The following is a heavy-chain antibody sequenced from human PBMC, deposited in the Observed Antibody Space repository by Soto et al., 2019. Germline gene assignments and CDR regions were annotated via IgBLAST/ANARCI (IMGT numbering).Heavy chain of an antibody. CDR1: GFTFSSYW. CDR2: IKSDGSST. CDR3: ARDLARRVAVAGTGIAY. D-gene: IGHD6-19*01. V-gene: IGHV3-74*01. J-gene: IGHJ4*02. Sequence: EVQLVESGGGLVQPGGSLRLSCAASGFTFSSYWMHWVRQAPGKGLVWVSRIKSDGSSTSYADSVKGRFTISRDNTKNTLYLQMNSLRAEYTAVYYCARDLARRVAVAGTGIAYWGQGTLVAVSS.